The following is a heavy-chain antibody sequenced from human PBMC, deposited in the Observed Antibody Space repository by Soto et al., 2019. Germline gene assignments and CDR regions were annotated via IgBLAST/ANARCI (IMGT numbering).Heavy chain of an antibody. CDR3: ARDSTTIPYYGDYVSNAFDI. Sequence: PSETLSLTCTVSGGSISSGGYYWSWIRQHPGKGLEWIGYIYYSGSTYYNPSLKSRVTISVDTSKNQFSLKLSSVTAADTAVYYCARDSTTIPYYGDYVSNAFDIWGQGTMVTVSS. J-gene: IGHJ3*02. D-gene: IGHD4-17*01. CDR1: GGSISSGGYY. V-gene: IGHV4-31*03. CDR2: IYYSGST.